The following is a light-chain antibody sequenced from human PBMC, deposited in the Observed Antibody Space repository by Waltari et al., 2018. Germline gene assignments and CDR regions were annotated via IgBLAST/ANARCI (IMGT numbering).Light chain of an antibody. CDR3: MQSTHWPPWT. Sequence: DVVMTQSPRSLSVTLGQTASIACRSSQSLVHSDGDTYLHWFQQRPGQSPRRLINKVSERDPGVPDRFSGSGSGTDFTLEISTVEAEDVGVYYCMQSTHWPPWTFGQGTKVEIK. J-gene: IGKJ1*01. CDR1: QSLVHSDGDTY. CDR2: KVS. V-gene: IGKV2-30*02.